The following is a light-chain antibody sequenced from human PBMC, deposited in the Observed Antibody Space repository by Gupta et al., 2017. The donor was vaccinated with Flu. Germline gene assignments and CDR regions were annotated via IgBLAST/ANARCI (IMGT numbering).Light chain of an antibody. CDR2: AAS. V-gene: IGKV1-39*01. CDR1: QSISSY. J-gene: IGKJ2*01. Sequence: DIQMTQSPSSLSASVGDRVTITCRASQSISSYLNWYQQKPGKAPKLLIYAASSLQSGVPSRFSGSGYGTDFTLTISSLQPEDFATYYCQQSDSTWYTFGQGTKLEIK. CDR3: QQSDSTWYT.